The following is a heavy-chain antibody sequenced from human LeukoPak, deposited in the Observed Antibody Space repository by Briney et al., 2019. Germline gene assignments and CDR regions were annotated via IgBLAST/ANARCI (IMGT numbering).Heavy chain of an antibody. D-gene: IGHD3-10*01. J-gene: IGHJ3*02. Sequence: ASVKVSYKVSGYTLTELSMHWVRQAPGKGLEWMGGFDPEDGETIYAQKFQGRVTMTEDTSTDTAYMELSSLRSEDTAVYYCATGYYYGSGIDAFDIWGQGTMVTVSS. CDR2: FDPEDGET. CDR1: GYTLTELS. CDR3: ATGYYYGSGIDAFDI. V-gene: IGHV1-24*01.